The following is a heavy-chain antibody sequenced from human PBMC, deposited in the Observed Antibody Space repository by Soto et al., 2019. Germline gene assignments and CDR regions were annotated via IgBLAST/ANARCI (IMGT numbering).Heavy chain of an antibody. V-gene: IGHV3-64*01. Sequence: GGSLRLSCAASGFTFSSYAMHWVRQAPGKGLEYVSAISSNGGNTYYANSVKGRFTISRDNSKNTLYLQMGSLRAEDMAVYYCARSWGGYGYSGGDHYYYMDVWGKGTTVTVSS. CDR3: ARSWGGYGYSGGDHYYYMDV. D-gene: IGHD5-18*01. CDR1: GFTFSSYA. CDR2: ISSNGGNT. J-gene: IGHJ6*03.